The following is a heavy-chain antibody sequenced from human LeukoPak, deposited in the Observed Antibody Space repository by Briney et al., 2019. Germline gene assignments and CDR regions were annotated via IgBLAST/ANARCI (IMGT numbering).Heavy chain of an antibody. CDR3: ARDRGYSSSYFDY. CDR2: INPNSGGT. D-gene: IGHD6-13*01. Sequence: ASVKVSCKASGYTFTGYYMHWVRQAPGQGLERMGWINPNSGGTNYAQKFQGRVTMTRDTSISTAYMELSRLRSDDTAVYYCARDRGYSSSYFDYWGQGTLVTVSS. CDR1: GYTFTGYY. J-gene: IGHJ4*02. V-gene: IGHV1-2*02.